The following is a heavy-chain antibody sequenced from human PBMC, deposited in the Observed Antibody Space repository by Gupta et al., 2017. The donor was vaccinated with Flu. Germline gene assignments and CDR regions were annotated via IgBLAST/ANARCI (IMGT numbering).Heavy chain of an antibody. CDR1: GFTFPSSA. CDR2: IVVGSGNT. D-gene: IGHD6-13*01. V-gene: IGHV1-58*02. Sequence: QMQLVQSGPEVKKPGTSVKVSCKASGFTFPSSAMQWVRQARGQRLEWIGWIVVGSGNTNYAQKFQERVTITRDMSTSTAYMELSSLRSEDTAVYYCAAVWAAAGTPHYYYYGMDVWGQGTTVTVSS. CDR3: AAVWAAAGTPHYYYYGMDV. J-gene: IGHJ6*02.